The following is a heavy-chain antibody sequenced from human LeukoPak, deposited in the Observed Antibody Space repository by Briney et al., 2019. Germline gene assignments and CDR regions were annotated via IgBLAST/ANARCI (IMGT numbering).Heavy chain of an antibody. D-gene: IGHD3-3*01. V-gene: IGHV4-39*01. CDR2: IYYSGST. J-gene: IGHJ6*03. Sequence: SETLSLTCTVSGGSISSSSYYWGWIRQPPGKGLEWIGSIYYSGSTYYNPSLKSRVTISVDTSKNQFSLKLSSVTAADTAVYYCATTSGYRNYYYYYVDVWGPGTTVTVSS. CDR3: ATTSGYRNYYYYYVDV. CDR1: GGSISSSSYY.